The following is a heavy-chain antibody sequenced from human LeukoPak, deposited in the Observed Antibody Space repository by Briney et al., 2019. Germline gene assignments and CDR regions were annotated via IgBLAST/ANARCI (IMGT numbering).Heavy chain of an antibody. Sequence: SGPTLVKPTQTLTLTCTFSGFSLSTSGVCVGWNRQPPGKALEWLALIYGNGEKRYSPSLKSRLTVTKDTSKNQVVLTMTNMDPVDTATYYCVHDIPGGEGFQHWGQGTLVTVSS. CDR2: IYGNGEK. CDR1: GFSLSTSGVC. J-gene: IGHJ1*01. V-gene: IGHV2-5*01. CDR3: VHDIPGGEGFQH. D-gene: IGHD2-2*01.